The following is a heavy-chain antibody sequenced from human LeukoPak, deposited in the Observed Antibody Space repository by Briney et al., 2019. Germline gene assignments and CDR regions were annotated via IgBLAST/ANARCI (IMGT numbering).Heavy chain of an antibody. CDR2: INHSGST. CDR1: GGSFSGYY. CDR3: AREVRFLEWLPSMGESGMDV. Sequence: SETLSLTCAVYGGSFSGYYWSWIRQPPGKGLEWIGEINHSGSTNYNPSLKSRVTISVDTSKNQFSLKLSSVTAADTAVYYCAREVRFLEWLPSMGESGMDVWGQGTTVTVSS. J-gene: IGHJ6*02. V-gene: IGHV4-34*01. D-gene: IGHD3-3*01.